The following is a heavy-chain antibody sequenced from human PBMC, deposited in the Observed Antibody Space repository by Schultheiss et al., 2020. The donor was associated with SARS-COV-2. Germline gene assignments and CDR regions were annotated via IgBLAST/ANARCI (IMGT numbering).Heavy chain of an antibody. CDR1: GGSISSGSYY. J-gene: IGHJ4*02. V-gene: IGHV4-61*02. D-gene: IGHD6-13*01. CDR2: IYTSGST. Sequence: SETLSLTCTVSGGSISSGSYYWSWIRQPAGKGLEWIGRIYTSGSTNYNPSLKSRVSISVDTSKNQFSLKLSSVTAADTALYYCARHSGSSWYLGDFDYWGQGTLVTVSS. CDR3: ARHSGSSWYLGDFDY.